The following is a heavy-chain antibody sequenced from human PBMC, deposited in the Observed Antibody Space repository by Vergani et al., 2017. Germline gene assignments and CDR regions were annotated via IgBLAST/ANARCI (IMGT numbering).Heavy chain of an antibody. V-gene: IGHV3-23*01. CDR1: GFTFSSYA. CDR3: AKDVDIVATISGY. D-gene: IGHD5-12*01. J-gene: IGHJ4*02. CDR2: ISGSGGST. Sequence: EVQLLESGGGLVQPGGSLRLSCAASGFTFSSYAMSWVRPAPGKGLEWVSAISGSGGSTHYADSVRGRFTSSSDNSKNTLYLQMNSLRAEDTAVYYCAKDVDIVATISGYWGQGTLVTVSS.